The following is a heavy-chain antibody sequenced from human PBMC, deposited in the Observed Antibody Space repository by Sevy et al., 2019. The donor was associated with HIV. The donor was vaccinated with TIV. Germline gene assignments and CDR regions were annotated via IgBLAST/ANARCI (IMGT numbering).Heavy chain of an antibody. D-gene: IGHD1-26*01. J-gene: IGHJ3*02. CDR1: RFTFSTYA. Sequence: GGCLRLSCAASRFTFSTYAMSWVRQAPGKGLERVSVISGSDGSTYYADSVKGRFTISRDNSKNTLYLQMNSLRAEDTAIYYCAKDREVGAKTGGDAFDIWGQGTTVYVSS. CDR3: AKDREVGAKTGGDAFDI. CDR2: ISGSDGST. V-gene: IGHV3-23*01.